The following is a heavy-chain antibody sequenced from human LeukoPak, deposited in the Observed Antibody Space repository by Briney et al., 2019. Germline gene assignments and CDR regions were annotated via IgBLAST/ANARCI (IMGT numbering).Heavy chain of an antibody. CDR2: IYYSGST. J-gene: IGHJ6*02. CDR3: ARGQSYGSGSYYYYYYYGMDV. V-gene: IGHV4-59*01. D-gene: IGHD3-10*01. CDR1: GGSISSYY. Sequence: SETLSLTCTVSGGSISSYYWSWIRQPPGKGLEWIRYIYYSGSTNYNPSLKSRVTISVDTSKNQFSLKLSSVTAADTAVYYCARGQSYGSGSYYYYYYYGMDVWGQGTTVTVSS.